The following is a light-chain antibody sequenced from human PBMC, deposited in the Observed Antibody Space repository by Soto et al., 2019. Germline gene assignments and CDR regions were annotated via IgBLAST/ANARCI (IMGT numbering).Light chain of an antibody. CDR1: QNINRW. J-gene: IGKJ4*01. V-gene: IGKV1-5*03. CDR2: KAS. CDR3: LQYTVYPLT. Sequence: DIQMTQSPSTLSASVGDRVTITCRASQNINRWLSWYQQRPGKAPNLLIHKASTLEAGVPSRFSGSASGTEFTLTISSLKPDDFAAYFCLQYTVYPLTFGGGTKVEIK.